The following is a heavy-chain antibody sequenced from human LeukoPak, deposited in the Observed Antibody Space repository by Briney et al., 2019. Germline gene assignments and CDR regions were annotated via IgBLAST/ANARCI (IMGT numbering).Heavy chain of an antibody. CDR3: AKDGRGGSYFTDY. V-gene: IGHV3-33*06. D-gene: IGHD1-26*01. Sequence: GGSLRLSCAASGFTFSNAWMTWVRQAPGKGLQWVAVIWYDDTNKYYADSVRDRFTISRDNSKNTLYLQMNNLRAEDTAVYYCAKDGRGGSYFTDYWGQGTLVTVSS. CDR1: GFTFSNAW. J-gene: IGHJ4*02. CDR2: IWYDDTNK.